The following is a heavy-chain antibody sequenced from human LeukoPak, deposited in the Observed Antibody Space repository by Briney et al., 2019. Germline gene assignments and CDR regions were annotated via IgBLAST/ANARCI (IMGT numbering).Heavy chain of an antibody. Sequence: ASVKVSCKASGYTFTGYYMHWVRQAPGQGLEWMGWINPNSGGTNYAQKFQGRVTMTRDTSISTAYMELSRLRSDDTAVYYCASFGGQETYYYGSGSPDPVGSFDYWGQGTLVTVSS. V-gene: IGHV1-2*02. CDR1: GYTFTGYY. J-gene: IGHJ4*02. CDR3: ASFGGQETYYYGSGSPDPVGSFDY. CDR2: INPNSGGT. D-gene: IGHD3-10*01.